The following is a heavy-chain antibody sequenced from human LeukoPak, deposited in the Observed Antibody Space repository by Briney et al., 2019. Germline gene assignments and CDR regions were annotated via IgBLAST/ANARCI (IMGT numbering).Heavy chain of an antibody. Sequence: PGGSLRLSCAASGFTFSSYAMSWVRQAPGKGLEWVSAISGSGGSTYYADSVKGRFTISRDNSKNTLYLQMNSLRAEDTAVYYCAKDPPVVVVAATEDAFDIWGQGTMVTVSS. J-gene: IGHJ3*02. CDR1: GFTFSSYA. CDR3: AKDPPVVVVAATEDAFDI. CDR2: ISGSGGST. V-gene: IGHV3-23*01. D-gene: IGHD2-15*01.